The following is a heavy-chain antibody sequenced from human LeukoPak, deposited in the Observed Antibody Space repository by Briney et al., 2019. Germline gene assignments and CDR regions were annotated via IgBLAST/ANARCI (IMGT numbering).Heavy chain of an antibody. D-gene: IGHD2-15*01. J-gene: IGHJ4*02. CDR2: ISGSGAGT. CDR3: AKVLYCSGGSCYSFDY. CDR1: GFTFRSYA. V-gene: IGHV3-23*01. Sequence: GGSLRLSCAASGFTFRSYAMNWVRQAPGKGLEWVSGISGSGAGTDYAESVKGRFTISRDNSKNTMYLQMNGLRAEDTAVYYCAKVLYCSGGSCYSFDYWGQGTLVTVSS.